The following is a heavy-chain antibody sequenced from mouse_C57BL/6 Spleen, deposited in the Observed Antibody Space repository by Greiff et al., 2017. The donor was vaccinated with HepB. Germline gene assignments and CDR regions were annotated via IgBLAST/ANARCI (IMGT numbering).Heavy chain of an antibody. CDR2: IYPGDGDT. D-gene: IGHD1-1*01. J-gene: IGHJ2*01. CDR1: GYAFSSSW. Sequence: VKLMESGPELVKPGASVKISCKASGYAFSSSWMNWVKQRPGKGLEWIGRIYPGDGDTNYNGKFKGKATLTADKSSSTAYMQLSSLTSEDSAVYFCARESYGNPHFDYWGQGTTLTVSS. CDR3: ARESYGNPHFDY. V-gene: IGHV1-82*01.